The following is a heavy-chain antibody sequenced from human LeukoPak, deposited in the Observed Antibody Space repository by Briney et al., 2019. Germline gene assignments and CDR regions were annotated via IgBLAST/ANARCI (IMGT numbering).Heavy chain of an antibody. Sequence: PSETLSLTCAVYGGSFSGYYWSWIRQPPGKGLEWIGEINHSGSTNYNPSLKSRVTISVDTSKNQFSLKLSSVTAADTAVYYCARLQFHTTGDDRAFDIWGQGTMVTVSS. D-gene: IGHD1-1*01. CDR1: GGSFSGYY. V-gene: IGHV4-34*01. CDR2: INHSGST. J-gene: IGHJ3*02. CDR3: ARLQFHTTGDDRAFDI.